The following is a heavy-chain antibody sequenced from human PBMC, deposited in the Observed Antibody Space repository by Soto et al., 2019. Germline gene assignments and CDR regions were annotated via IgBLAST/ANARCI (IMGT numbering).Heavy chain of an antibody. V-gene: IGHV4-59*01. CDR1: GGSISSYY. Sequence: SETLSLTCTVSGGSISSYYWSWIRQPPGKGLEWIGYIYYSGSTNYNPSLKSRVTISVDTSKNQFSLKLSSVTAADTAVYYCARVRAAAGNYYGMDVWGQGTTVTVSS. CDR2: IYYSGST. CDR3: ARVRAAAGNYYGMDV. D-gene: IGHD6-13*01. J-gene: IGHJ6*02.